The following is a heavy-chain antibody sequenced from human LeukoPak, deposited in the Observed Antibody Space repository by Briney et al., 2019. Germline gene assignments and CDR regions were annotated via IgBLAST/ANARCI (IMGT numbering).Heavy chain of an antibody. J-gene: IGHJ4*02. CDR1: GYTFTNYG. V-gene: IGHV1-69*13. Sequence: GASVKVSCKASGYTFTNYGISWVRQAPGQGLEWMGGIIPIFGTANYAQKFQGRVTITADESTSTAYMELSSLRSEDTAVYYCASGGYSYGHTAYYFDYWGQGTLVTVSS. CDR2: IIPIFGTA. D-gene: IGHD5-18*01. CDR3: ASGGYSYGHTAYYFDY.